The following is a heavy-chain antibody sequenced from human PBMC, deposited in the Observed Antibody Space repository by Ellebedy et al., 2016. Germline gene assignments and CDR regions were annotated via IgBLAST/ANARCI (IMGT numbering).Heavy chain of an antibody. CDR2: INWNSGIV. CDR3: AKDLGEDYATYYFDN. Sequence: GGSLRLXCVASGFTFDDYAMHWVRQVPGEGLEWVSGINWNSGIVGYADSVKGRFTISRDNAKNSLYLEMGSLTPDDTAVYYCAKDLGEDYATYYFDNWGQGALVTVSS. V-gene: IGHV3-9*01. CDR1: GFTFDDYA. J-gene: IGHJ4*02. D-gene: IGHD3-16*01.